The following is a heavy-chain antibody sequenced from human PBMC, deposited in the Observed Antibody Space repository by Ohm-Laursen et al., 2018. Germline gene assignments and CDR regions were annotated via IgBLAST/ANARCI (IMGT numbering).Heavy chain of an antibody. V-gene: IGHV3-30*18. D-gene: IGHD3-22*01. J-gene: IGHJ4*02. CDR2: ISYDGSNE. Sequence: SLRLSCAASGFTFSNYGMHWVRQAPGKGLEWVAVISYDGSNEYYADSVKGRFTISRDNSKNTLYLQMSSLRADDTAVYYCAKDYYYDSSGPLDYWGQGTLVTVSS. CDR3: AKDYYYDSSGPLDY. CDR1: GFTFSNYG.